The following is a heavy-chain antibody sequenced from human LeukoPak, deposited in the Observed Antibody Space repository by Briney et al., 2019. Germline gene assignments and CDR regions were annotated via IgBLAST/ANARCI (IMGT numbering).Heavy chain of an antibody. D-gene: IGHD6-19*01. Sequence: GESLQISCKGSGYSFTSYWIGWVRQMPGKGLEWMGIIYPGDSDTRYSPSFQGQVTISADKSISTAYLQWSSLKASDTAMYYCAMALYSSGGCFDYWGQGTLVTVSS. CDR1: GYSFTSYW. CDR3: AMALYSSGGCFDY. J-gene: IGHJ4*02. V-gene: IGHV5-51*01. CDR2: IYPGDSDT.